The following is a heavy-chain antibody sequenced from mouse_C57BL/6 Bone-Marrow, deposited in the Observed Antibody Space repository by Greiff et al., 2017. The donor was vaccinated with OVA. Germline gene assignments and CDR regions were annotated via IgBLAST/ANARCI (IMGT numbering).Heavy chain of an antibody. Sequence: QVQLQQPGAELVRPGASVTLSCKASGYTFTDYEMHWVKQTPVHGLEWIGAIDPETGGTAYNQKFKGKAILTADKSSSPAYMELRSLTSEDSAVYYCTRWVYYYGSSYPLFDYWGQGTTLTVSS. CDR2: IDPETGGT. V-gene: IGHV1-15*01. J-gene: IGHJ2*01. CDR3: TRWVYYYGSSYPLFDY. D-gene: IGHD1-1*01. CDR1: GYTFTDYE.